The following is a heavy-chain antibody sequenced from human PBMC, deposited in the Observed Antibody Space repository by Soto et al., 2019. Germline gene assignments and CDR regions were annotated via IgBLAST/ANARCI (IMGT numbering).Heavy chain of an antibody. D-gene: IGHD3-3*01. CDR1: GLTFDDYA. V-gene: IGHV3-9*01. Sequence: EVQLVESGGGLVQPGRSLRLSCAASGLTFDDYAMHWVRQAPGKGLEWVSGISWNSGNIVYADSVKGRFTISRDNAKNSLYLQMNSLRAEDTALYYCAKERDTIFGVYGMDVWGQGPTVTVSS. CDR2: ISWNSGNI. CDR3: AKERDTIFGVYGMDV. J-gene: IGHJ6*02.